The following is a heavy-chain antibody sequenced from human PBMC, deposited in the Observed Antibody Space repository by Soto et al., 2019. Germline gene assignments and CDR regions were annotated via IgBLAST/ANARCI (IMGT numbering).Heavy chain of an antibody. CDR2: INAGNGNT. J-gene: IGHJ4*02. V-gene: IGHV1-3*01. Sequence: ASVKVSYKASGYTFTSYAMHWVRQAPGQRLEWMGWINAGNGNTKYSQKFQGRVTITRDTSASTAYMELSSLRSEDTAVYYYARSELVATISFDYWGQGTLVTVSS. CDR1: GYTFTSYA. CDR3: ARSELVATISFDY. D-gene: IGHD5-12*01.